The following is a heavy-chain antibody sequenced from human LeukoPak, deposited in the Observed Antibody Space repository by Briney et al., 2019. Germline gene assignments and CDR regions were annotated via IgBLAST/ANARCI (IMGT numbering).Heavy chain of an antibody. V-gene: IGHV1-69-2*01. D-gene: IGHD5-12*01. CDR1: GYTFTDYD. J-gene: IGHJ4*02. CDR2: VDPEDGET. CDR3: ATLSLAIVAPNPAEIFDY. Sequence: ASVKVSCKVSGYTFTDYDMHWVQQAPGNGLEWMGLVDPEDGETRYAEKLQGRVTITADTSTDTAYMELSSLRSEDTAVSYCATLSLAIVAPNPAEIFDYWRQGTLVAVSS.